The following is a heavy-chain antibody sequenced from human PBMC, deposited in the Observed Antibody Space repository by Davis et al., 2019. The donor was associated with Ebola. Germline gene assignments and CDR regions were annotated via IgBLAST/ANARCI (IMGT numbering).Heavy chain of an antibody. CDR3: AKERIAVVWLDKGTEYYFDY. V-gene: IGHV3-11*01. D-gene: IGHD6-19*01. CDR2: ISSRGSTI. Sequence: GGSLRLSCAASGFTFSDYYMSWIRQAPGKGLEWVSYISSRGSTIYYADSVKGRFTISRDNAKNSLYLQMNSLRAEDTAVYYCAKERIAVVWLDKGTEYYFDYWGQGTLVTVSS. J-gene: IGHJ4*02. CDR1: GFTFSDYY.